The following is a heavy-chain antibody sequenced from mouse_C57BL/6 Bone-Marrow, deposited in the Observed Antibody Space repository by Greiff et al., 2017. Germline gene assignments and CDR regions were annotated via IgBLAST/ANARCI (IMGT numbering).Heavy chain of an antibody. CDR1: GYTFTSDG. Sequence: VKLMESGAELARPGASVKLSCKASGYTFTSDGISWVKQRPGQGLEWIGEIYPRSGNTYYNEKFKGKATLTADKSSSTAYMELRSLTSEDSAVYFCARRTYYGSSYGYWGQGTTLTVSS. J-gene: IGHJ2*01. CDR2: IYPRSGNT. CDR3: ARRTYYGSSYGY. V-gene: IGHV1-81*01. D-gene: IGHD1-1*01.